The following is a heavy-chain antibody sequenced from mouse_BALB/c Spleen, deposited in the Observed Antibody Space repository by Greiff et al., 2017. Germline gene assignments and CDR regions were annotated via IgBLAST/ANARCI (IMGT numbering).Heavy chain of an antibody. CDR1: GFTFSDYY. D-gene: IGHD4-1*01. CDR2: ISDGGSYT. V-gene: IGHV5-4*02. J-gene: IGHJ4*01. Sequence: EVKLMESGGGLVKPGGSLKLSCAASGFTFSDYYMYWVRQTPEKRLEWVATISDGGSYTYYPDSVKGRFTISRDNAKNNLYLQMSSLKSEDTAMYYCARYNWDYYAMDYWGQGTSVTVSS. CDR3: ARYNWDYYAMDY.